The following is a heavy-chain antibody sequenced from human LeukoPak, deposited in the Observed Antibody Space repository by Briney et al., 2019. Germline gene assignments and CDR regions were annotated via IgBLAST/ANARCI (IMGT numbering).Heavy chain of an antibody. V-gene: IGHV3-43*02. Sequence: GGSLRLSCAASGFTFDNYAMHWVRQAPGKGLEWVSLISGGADSTSYADSVKGRFTISRDSSKNSLYLQMHSLRTEDTALYYCAKDLGFSVGSTDFGAFDIWGQGTLVTVSS. CDR1: GFTFDNYA. CDR2: ISGGADST. J-gene: IGHJ3*02. CDR3: AKDLGFSVGSTDFGAFDI. D-gene: IGHD1-26*01.